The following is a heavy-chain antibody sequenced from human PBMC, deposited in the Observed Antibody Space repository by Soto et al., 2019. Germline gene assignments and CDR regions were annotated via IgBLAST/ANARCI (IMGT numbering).Heavy chain of an antibody. J-gene: IGHJ6*02. V-gene: IGHV1-2*02. CDR1: GYTFTGYC. D-gene: IGHD1-26*01. CDR2: INPNSGGT. Sequence: XSVKVSCKASGYTFTGYCMHWVRQAPGQGLEWMGWINPNSGGTNYAQKFQGRVTMTRDTSISTAYMELSRLRSDDTAVYYCARDLVYLLVGAPYGMDVWGQGTTVTVSS. CDR3: ARDLVYLLVGAPYGMDV.